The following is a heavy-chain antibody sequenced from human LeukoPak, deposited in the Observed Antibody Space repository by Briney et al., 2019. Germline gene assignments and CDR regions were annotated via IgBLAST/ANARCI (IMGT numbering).Heavy chain of an antibody. J-gene: IGHJ3*02. D-gene: IGHD2-21*01. CDR1: GFTFSTYF. Sequence: PGRSLRLSCAASGFTFSTYFMHWVRQAPGKGLEWVADIASDGSHTFYVESVKGRFTISRDNSKNILYLQMNSLRAEDTAVYFCARERQDTILHSGAFDIWGQRTMVTVSS. V-gene: IGHV3-30-3*01. CDR2: IASDGSHT. CDR3: ARERQDTILHSGAFDI.